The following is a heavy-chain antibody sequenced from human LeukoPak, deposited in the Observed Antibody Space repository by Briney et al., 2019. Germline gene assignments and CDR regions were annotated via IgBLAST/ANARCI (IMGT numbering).Heavy chain of an antibody. Sequence: ASVKVSCKASGFTFSSYWMHWVRQAPGQGLEWLGLINPAGTITVFARKFQVRATVTRDTSASTVYMELNTLTSEDTAVYYCVREDNSPYKNFDHWGQGTLVTVSS. CDR2: INPAGTIT. CDR3: VREDNSPYKNFDH. J-gene: IGHJ4*02. D-gene: IGHD1-1*01. V-gene: IGHV1-46*01. CDR1: GFTFSSYW.